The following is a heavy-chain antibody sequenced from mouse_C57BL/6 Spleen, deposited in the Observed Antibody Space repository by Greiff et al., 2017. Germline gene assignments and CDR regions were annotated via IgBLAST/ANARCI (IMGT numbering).Heavy chain of an antibody. CDR3: ARNDGYIWYFDV. Sequence: EVKLVESGGGLVKPGGSLKLSCAASGFTFSDYGMHWVRQAPEKGLEWVAYISSGSRTIYYADTVKGRFTISRDNAKNTLFLQMTSLRSEDTAMYYCARNDGYIWYFDVWGTGTTVTVSS. CDR1: GFTFSDYG. V-gene: IGHV5-17*01. CDR2: ISSGSRTI. J-gene: IGHJ1*03. D-gene: IGHD2-3*01.